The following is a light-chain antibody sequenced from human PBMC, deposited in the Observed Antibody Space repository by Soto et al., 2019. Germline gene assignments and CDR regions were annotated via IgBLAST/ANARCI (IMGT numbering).Light chain of an antibody. CDR3: QQVNSYPLT. CDR1: QGISSY. V-gene: IGKV1-9*01. J-gene: IGKJ3*01. CDR2: AAS. Sequence: DIQLTQSPSFLSASVGDRVTITCRASQGISSYLAWYQQKPRKAPKVLIYAASTLQSGVPARFSDSGSGTEFTLTISSLQPEDFATYYCQQVNSYPLTFGPGNKVDIK.